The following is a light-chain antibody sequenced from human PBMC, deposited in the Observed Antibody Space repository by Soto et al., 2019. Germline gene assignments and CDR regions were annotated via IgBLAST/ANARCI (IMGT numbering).Light chain of an antibody. CDR2: LAS. V-gene: IGKV4-1*01. CDR1: QSVLSSSDNKNY. J-gene: IGKJ3*01. Sequence: DIVMTQSPDSLAVSLGERATINCKSSQSVLSSSDNKNYLAWYQQKPGPPTKLLIYLASTRESGVPDRFSGSGSGTDFTLTITSLQAEDVAVYYCQRYYGSPSFGPGTKVDIK. CDR3: QRYYGSPS.